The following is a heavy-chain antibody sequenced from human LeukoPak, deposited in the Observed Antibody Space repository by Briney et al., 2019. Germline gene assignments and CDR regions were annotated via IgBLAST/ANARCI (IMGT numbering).Heavy chain of an antibody. Sequence: GGSLRLSCAASGFTFDDYGMSWVRQAPGKGLEWDSGINWNGGSTGYADSVKGRFTISRDNAKNSLYLQMNSLRAEDTALYYCARVRGVYYYDSSGPLDYWGQGTLVTVSS. CDR2: INWNGGST. CDR3: ARVRGVYYYDSSGPLDY. CDR1: GFTFDDYG. V-gene: IGHV3-20*04. J-gene: IGHJ4*02. D-gene: IGHD3-22*01.